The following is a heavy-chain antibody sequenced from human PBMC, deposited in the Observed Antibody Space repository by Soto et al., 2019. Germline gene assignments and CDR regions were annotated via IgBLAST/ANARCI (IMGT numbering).Heavy chain of an antibody. Sequence: GGSLRLSCAASGFTFSSYAMSWVRQAPGKGLEWVSAISGSGDSTYYADSVKGRFTISRDNSKNTLYLQMNSLRAEDTAVYYCAKDFSSGRGWYLSGNFDYWGQGTLVTVSS. CDR3: AKDFSSGRGWYLSGNFDY. D-gene: IGHD6-19*01. V-gene: IGHV3-23*01. J-gene: IGHJ4*02. CDR2: ISGSGDST. CDR1: GFTFSSYA.